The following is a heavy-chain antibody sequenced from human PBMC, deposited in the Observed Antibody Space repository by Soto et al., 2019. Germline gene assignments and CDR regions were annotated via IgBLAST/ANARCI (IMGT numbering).Heavy chain of an antibody. J-gene: IGHJ4*02. Sequence: PGGSLRLSCAASGFTFSSYWMHWVRQAPGKGLEYVSAISSNGGSTYYGNSVKGRFTISRDNSKNTLYLQMGSLRAEDMAVYYCARGGSDYYFDYWGQGTLVTVSS. CDR2: ISSNGGST. CDR3: ARGGSDYYFDY. CDR1: GFTFSSYW. D-gene: IGHD2-21*02. V-gene: IGHV3-64*01.